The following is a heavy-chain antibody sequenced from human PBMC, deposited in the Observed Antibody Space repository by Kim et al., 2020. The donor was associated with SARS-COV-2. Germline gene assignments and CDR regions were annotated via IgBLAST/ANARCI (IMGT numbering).Heavy chain of an antibody. CDR1: GFTFSNFV. Sequence: GGSLRLSCAASGFTFSNFVMSWVRQAPGKGLEWVSTISHSGSSTYYADSVKGRFTVSRDNSKNTLFLQMSSLRAEDTAVYYCARFLGDYGSNPGLSYWGQGTLVTVSS. CDR3: ARFLGDYGSNPGLSY. D-gene: IGHD4-17*01. V-gene: IGHV3-23*01. CDR2: ISHSGSST. J-gene: IGHJ4*02.